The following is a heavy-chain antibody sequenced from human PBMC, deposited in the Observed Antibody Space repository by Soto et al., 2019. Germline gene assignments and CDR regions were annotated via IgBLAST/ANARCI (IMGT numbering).Heavy chain of an antibody. CDR3: AKALYYYGSGTYGDAMDV. D-gene: IGHD3-10*01. CDR2: MSYDGRNE. V-gene: IGHV3-30*18. Sequence: QVQLVESGGGVVQPGRSLRLSCAASGFSFSSYGMHWVRQAPGKGLEWVAVMSYDGRNEYYADSVKGRFTSSRDNSKNTLYLQMTRLRAEDTAVYYCAKALYYYGSGTYGDAMDVWGQGTTVTVSS. J-gene: IGHJ6*02. CDR1: GFSFSSYG.